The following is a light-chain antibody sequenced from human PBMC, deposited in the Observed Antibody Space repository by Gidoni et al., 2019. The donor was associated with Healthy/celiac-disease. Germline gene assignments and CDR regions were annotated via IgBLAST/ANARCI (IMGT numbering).Light chain of an antibody. CDR2: GAS. Sequence: DIVMTQSPATLSVSPGERATLSCRASQSVSSNLAWYQQKPGQAPRLLIYGASTRATGSPARFSGSGSGTEFTLTISSLQSEDFAVYYCQQYNNWLPLTFGGGTKVEIK. V-gene: IGKV3-15*01. CDR1: QSVSSN. CDR3: QQYNNWLPLT. J-gene: IGKJ4*01.